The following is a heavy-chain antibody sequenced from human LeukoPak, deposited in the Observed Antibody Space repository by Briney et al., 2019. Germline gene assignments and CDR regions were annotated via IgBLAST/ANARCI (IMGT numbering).Heavy chain of an antibody. CDR3: ARLAIRSTWYFDL. V-gene: IGHV4-4*09. Sequence: PSETLSLTCTVSGGSITDYYYNWIRQPPGQEQGLEWIGFISPGGNTNYNPSLKSRVSISVDKSKNQCSLKVTSVAAADTAIYYCARLAIRSTWYFDLWGRGTLVTVSS. CDR1: GGSITDYY. CDR2: ISPGGNT. D-gene: IGHD3-10*01. J-gene: IGHJ2*01.